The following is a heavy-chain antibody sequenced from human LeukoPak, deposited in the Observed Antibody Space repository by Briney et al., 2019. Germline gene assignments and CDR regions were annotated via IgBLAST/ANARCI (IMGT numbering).Heavy chain of an antibody. Sequence: SETLSLTCTVSGGSISSSSYYWGWIRQPPGKGLEWIGTIYYSGSTYYNPSLKSRVTISVDTSKNQFSLKLTSVTAADTAVYYCARDTVAVAGTDHWGQGTLVTVSS. V-gene: IGHV4-39*07. CDR3: ARDTVAVAGTDH. CDR1: GGSISSSSYY. CDR2: IYYSGST. D-gene: IGHD6-19*01. J-gene: IGHJ4*02.